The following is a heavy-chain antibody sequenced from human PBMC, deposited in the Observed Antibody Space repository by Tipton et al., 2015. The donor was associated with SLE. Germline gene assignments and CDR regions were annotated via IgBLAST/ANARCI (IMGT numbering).Heavy chain of an antibody. CDR1: GGSFSGYY. V-gene: IGHV4-34*01. J-gene: IGHJ4*02. Sequence: GLVKPSETLSLTCAVYGGSFSGYYWSWIRQPPGKGLEWIGEINHSGSTNYNPSLKSRVTISVDTSKNQFSLKLSSVTAADTAVYYCARGRARSYWGQGTLVTVSS. CDR2: INHSGST. CDR3: ARGRARSY.